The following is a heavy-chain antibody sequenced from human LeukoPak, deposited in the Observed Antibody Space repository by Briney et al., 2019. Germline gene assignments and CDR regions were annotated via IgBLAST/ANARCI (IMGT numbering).Heavy chain of an antibody. D-gene: IGHD2-15*01. CDR3: ARACSGGTCLDP. CDR1: GFTFGDHY. J-gene: IGHJ5*02. CDR2: ISGSGTTT. Sequence: GGSLRLSCAASGFTFGDHYMTWIRQAPGKGLEWVAYISGSGTTTQYADSLKGRFTISRDNAKNSLYLQMNSLRAEDTAVYFCARACSGGTCLDPWGQGTLVTVSS. V-gene: IGHV3-11*01.